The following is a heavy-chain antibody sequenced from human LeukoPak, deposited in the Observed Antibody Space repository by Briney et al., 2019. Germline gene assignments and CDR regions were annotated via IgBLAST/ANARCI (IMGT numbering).Heavy chain of an antibody. CDR2: INHSGST. J-gene: IGHJ4*02. Sequence: SETLSLTCAVYGGSFSGYYWSWIRQPPGKGLEWIGEINHSGSTNYNPSLKSRVTISVDTSKNQFSLKLSSVTAADTAVYYCACSHYDFWSGYQNYFDYWGQGTLVTVSS. CDR3: ACSHYDFWSGYQNYFDY. V-gene: IGHV4-34*01. CDR1: GGSFSGYY. D-gene: IGHD3-3*01.